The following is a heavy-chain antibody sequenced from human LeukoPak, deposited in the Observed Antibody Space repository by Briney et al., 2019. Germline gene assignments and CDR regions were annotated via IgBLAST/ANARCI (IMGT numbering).Heavy chain of an antibody. CDR3: AREEEEIPANP. D-gene: IGHD5-24*01. CDR2: ISAYNGNT. V-gene: IGHV1-18*01. Sequence: ASVKVSCKASGGTFSSYAISWVRQAPGQGLEWMGWISAYNGNTNYAQKLQGRVTMTTDTSTSTAYMELRSLRSDDTAVYYCAREEEEIPANPWGQGTLVTVSS. J-gene: IGHJ5*02. CDR1: GGTFSSYA.